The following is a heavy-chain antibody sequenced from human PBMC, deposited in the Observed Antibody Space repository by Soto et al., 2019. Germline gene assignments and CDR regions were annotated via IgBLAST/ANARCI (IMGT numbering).Heavy chain of an antibody. Sequence: PGGSLRLSCAASGFTFSDYYMSWIRQAPGKELEWVSYISSSGSTIYYADSVKGRFTISRDNAKNSLYLQMNSLRAEDTAVYYCEGSYDIVTGYSGGLDVWGQGTLVTVSS. CDR3: EGSYDIVTGYSGGLDV. V-gene: IGHV3-11*01. D-gene: IGHD3-9*01. CDR2: ISSSGSTI. J-gene: IGHJ4*02. CDR1: GFTFSDYY.